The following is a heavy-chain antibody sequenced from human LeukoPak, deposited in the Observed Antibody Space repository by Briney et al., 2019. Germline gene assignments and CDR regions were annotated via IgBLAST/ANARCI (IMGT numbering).Heavy chain of an antibody. CDR1: GGSFSGYY. D-gene: IGHD3-3*01. CDR3: ARGTFGVVAYYFDY. J-gene: IGHJ4*02. CDR2: INHSGST. Sequence: SETLSLTCAVYGGSFSGYYWSWIRQPPGKGLEWIGEINHSGSTNYNPSLKSRVTIPVDTSKNQFSLKLSSVTAADTAVYYCARGTFGVVAYYFDYWGQGTLVTVSS. V-gene: IGHV4-34*01.